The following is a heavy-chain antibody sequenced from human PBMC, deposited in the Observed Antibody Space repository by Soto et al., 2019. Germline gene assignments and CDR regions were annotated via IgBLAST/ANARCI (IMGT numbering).Heavy chain of an antibody. CDR2: MNPNSGNT. V-gene: IGHV1-8*01. D-gene: IGHD1-20*01. Sequence: QVQLVQSGAEVKKPGASVKVSCKASGYSFSDYDINWVRQATGQGPEWMGWMNPNSGNTGYAPKFQGRGTMTRNTSINTAYMELSSLGSEDTAVYYCARDNRYNWNDEGWFDPWGQGTLVTVSS. CDR3: ARDNRYNWNDEGWFDP. CDR1: GYSFSDYD. J-gene: IGHJ5*02.